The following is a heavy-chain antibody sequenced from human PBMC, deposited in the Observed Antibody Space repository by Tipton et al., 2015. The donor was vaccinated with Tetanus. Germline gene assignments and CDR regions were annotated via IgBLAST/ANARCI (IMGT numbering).Heavy chain of an antibody. CDR3: AKDLIFRVQRPRRYAMDV. V-gene: IGHV3-30*18. Sequence: SLRLSCTASGYLFSSFDIHWVRQAPGKGLEWLAVISFDGNHDSYGDPVKGRFTVSRDNSNNTVYLQMNSLRLEDTAVYYCAKDLIFRVQRPRRYAMDVWGQGTTVTVSS. J-gene: IGHJ6*02. D-gene: IGHD3-10*01. CDR1: GYLFSSFD. CDR2: ISFDGNHD.